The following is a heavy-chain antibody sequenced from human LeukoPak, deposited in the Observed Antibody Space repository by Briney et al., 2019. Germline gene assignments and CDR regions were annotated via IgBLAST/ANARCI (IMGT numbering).Heavy chain of an antibody. D-gene: IGHD3-10*01. V-gene: IGHV7-4-1*02. CDR3: ARDNVLLWFGELSSLDY. J-gene: IGHJ4*02. CDR1: GYTFTSYA. Sequence: GASVKVSSKASGYTFTSYAMNWVRQAPGQGLEWMGWINTNTGNPTYAQGFTGRFVFSLDTSVSTAYLQISSLKAEDTAVYYCARDNVLLWFGELSSLDYWGQGTLVTVSS. CDR2: INTNTGNP.